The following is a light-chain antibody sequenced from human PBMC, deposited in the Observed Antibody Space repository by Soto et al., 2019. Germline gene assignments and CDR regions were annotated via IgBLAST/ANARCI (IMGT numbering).Light chain of an antibody. J-gene: IGKJ2*01. CDR1: QSLVHSDGNTY. CDR3: MQGRLPYT. V-gene: IGKV2-30*02. CDR2: KVS. Sequence: DVVMTQSPLSLPVTLGQPASISCRSSQSLVHSDGNTYLNWFQQRPGQSPRRLIYKVSNRDSGVPDRFSGSGSGTDFTLKISRVEAEDVGGYYCMQGRLPYTFGQGTKLEIK.